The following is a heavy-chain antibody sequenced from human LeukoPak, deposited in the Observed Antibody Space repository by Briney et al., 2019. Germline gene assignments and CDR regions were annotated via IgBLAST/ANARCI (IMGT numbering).Heavy chain of an antibody. J-gene: IGHJ3*02. CDR3: ARDRYSGYDLKAFDI. CDR1: GGSFSGYY. D-gene: IGHD5-12*01. Sequence: PSETLSLTCAVYGGSFSGYYWSWIRQPPGKGLEWIGEINHSGSTNYNPSLKSRVTISVDTSKNLFSLKLSSVTAADTAVYYCARDRYSGYDLKAFDIWGQGAMVTVSS. CDR2: INHSGST. V-gene: IGHV4-34*01.